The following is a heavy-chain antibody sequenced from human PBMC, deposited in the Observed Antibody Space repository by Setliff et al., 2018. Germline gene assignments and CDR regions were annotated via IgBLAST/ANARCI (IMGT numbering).Heavy chain of an antibody. Sequence: ASVKVSCKASGYTFINYEINWVRQATGQGLEWMGWMNPNSGNTGYAQKFQGRVTMTRNTSISTAYMELSSLRSEDTAVYYCATERRQQLLPEHDALDIWGQGTMVTVSS. CDR3: ATERRQQLLPEHDALDI. V-gene: IGHV1-8*02. D-gene: IGHD6-13*01. CDR2: MNPNSGNT. CDR1: GYTFINYE. J-gene: IGHJ3*02.